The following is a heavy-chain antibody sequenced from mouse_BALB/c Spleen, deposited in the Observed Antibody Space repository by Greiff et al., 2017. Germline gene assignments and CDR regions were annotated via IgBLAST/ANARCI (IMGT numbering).Heavy chain of an antibody. V-gene: IGHV1S127*01. CDR1: GYTFTSYW. CDR3: TSEGLLLRYFDV. Sequence: QVQLQQPGAELVKPWASVKMSCKASGYTFTSYWMHWVKQRPGQGLEWIGVIDPSDSYTSYNQKFKGKATLTVDTSSSTAYMQLSSLTSEDSAVYYCTSEGLLLRYFDVWGAGTTVTVSS. CDR2: IDPSDSYT. J-gene: IGHJ1*01. D-gene: IGHD1-1*01.